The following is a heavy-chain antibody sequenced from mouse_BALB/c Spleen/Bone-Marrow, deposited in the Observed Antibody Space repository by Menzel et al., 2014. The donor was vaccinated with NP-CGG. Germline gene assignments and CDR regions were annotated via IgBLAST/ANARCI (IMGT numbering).Heavy chain of an antibody. Sequence: EVQRVESGGDLVKPGGSLKLSCAASGFTFSNYGMSWVRQIPDKRLEWVATISSGGTYTFYPDSVKGRFTISRDNTKNTLTLQMTSLKSEDTAMYYCARRRDYDYFDYWGQGTTLTVPS. CDR1: GFTFSNYG. D-gene: IGHD2-4*01. J-gene: IGHJ2*01. CDR3: ARRRDYDYFDY. CDR2: ISSGGTYT. V-gene: IGHV5-6*01.